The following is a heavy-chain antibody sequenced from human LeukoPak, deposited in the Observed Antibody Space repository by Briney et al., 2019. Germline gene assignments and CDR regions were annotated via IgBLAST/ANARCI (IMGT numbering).Heavy chain of an antibody. Sequence: SGGSLRLSCAASGFTINDYGMTWVRQAPGKGLEWVSGLNWNGDITRYADSVKGRFTISRDNAKNSVYLQMDSLSAEDTAFYYCARGYGAGNYRRPFYGMDVWGQGTTVTVSS. CDR2: LNWNGDIT. V-gene: IGHV3-20*04. CDR1: GFTINDYG. D-gene: IGHD3-10*01. CDR3: ARGYGAGNYRRPFYGMDV. J-gene: IGHJ6*02.